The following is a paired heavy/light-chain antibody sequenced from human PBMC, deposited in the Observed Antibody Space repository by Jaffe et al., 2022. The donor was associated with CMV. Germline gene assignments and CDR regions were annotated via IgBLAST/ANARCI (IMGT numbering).Heavy chain of an antibody. CDR1: GLTFPDHG. J-gene: IGHJ4*02. CDR3: ASNHLGEYYY. D-gene: IGHD3-16*01. V-gene: IGHV3-23*04. CDR2: ISVSTRDT. Sequence: EVQLVESGGGLVQPGGSLRISCEVSGLTFPDHGLSWVRQAPGKGLEWVSAISVSTRDTYYADSVRGRFSISRDNSRNTVSLQMNSLRAEDTARYYCASNHLGEYYYWGQGTLVTVSS.
Light chain of an antibody. V-gene: IGKV1-39*01. CDR3: QHTYNFPST. Sequence: DIQMTQSPSSLSASVGDRVIITCRASQNIGYYLQWYQQKPGKAPNLLVFGSSRLQRGVPSRFSAGGSGTDFSLTISNLQPEDFATYYCQHTYNFPSTFGPGTTVDFK. J-gene: IGKJ3*01. CDR2: GSS. CDR1: QNIGYY.